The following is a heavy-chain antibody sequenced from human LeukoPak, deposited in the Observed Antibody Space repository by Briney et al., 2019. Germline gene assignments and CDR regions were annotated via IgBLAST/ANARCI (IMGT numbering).Heavy chain of an antibody. D-gene: IGHD3-10*01. CDR3: ARGRGTYYFDY. CDR2: IYSGGST. CDR1: GFTVSTNY. Sequence: GGSLRLSCAASGFTVSTNYMSWVRQAPGKGLEWVSVIYSGGSTCYADSVKGRFTISRDNSKNTLYLQMNSLRAEDTAVYYCARGRGTYYFDYWGQGTLVTVSS. J-gene: IGHJ4*02. V-gene: IGHV3-53*01.